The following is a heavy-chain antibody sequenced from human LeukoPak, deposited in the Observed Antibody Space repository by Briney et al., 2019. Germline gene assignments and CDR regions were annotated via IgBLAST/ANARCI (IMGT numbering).Heavy chain of an antibody. J-gene: IGHJ4*02. CDR3: ARDCSGDSCYPHFDY. CDR1: GYTFTSYG. V-gene: IGHV1-18*01. CDR2: ISAYNGNT. Sequence: ASVKVSCKASGYTFTSYGMSWVRQAPGQGLEWMGWISAYNGNTKYAQKLQGRVTMTTDTSTSTAYMELRSLRSDDTAVYFCARDCSGDSCYPHFDYWGQGTLVTVSS. D-gene: IGHD2-15*01.